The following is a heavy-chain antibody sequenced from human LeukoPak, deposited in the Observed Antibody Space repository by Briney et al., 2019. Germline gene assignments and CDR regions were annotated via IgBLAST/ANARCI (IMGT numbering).Heavy chain of an antibody. CDR2: VYHSGNT. CDR3: ARDGYSYGLGAYYYGMDV. V-gene: IGHV4-4*02. J-gene: IGHJ6*02. CDR1: GGSISSSNW. Sequence: SGALSLTCTVSGGSISSSNWWSWVRQPPGKGLEWIGEVYHSGNTNYNPSLKSRVTISIDKSKNQFSLNLSSVTAADTAVYYCARDGYSYGLGAYYYGMDVWGQGTTVTVSS. D-gene: IGHD5-18*01.